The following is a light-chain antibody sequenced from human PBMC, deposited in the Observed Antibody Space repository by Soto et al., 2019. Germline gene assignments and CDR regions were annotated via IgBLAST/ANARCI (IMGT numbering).Light chain of an antibody. CDR2: AAS. Sequence: DIQLTQSPSFLSASVGDRVTITCRASQGLSSDLAWYQQKPGKAPKLLIYAASTLQSGIPSRFSGSGSGTEFTLTISSLQPEDFATYSCQQPNSYPITFGQGTRLESK. CDR1: QGLSSD. V-gene: IGKV1-9*01. J-gene: IGKJ5*01. CDR3: QQPNSYPIT.